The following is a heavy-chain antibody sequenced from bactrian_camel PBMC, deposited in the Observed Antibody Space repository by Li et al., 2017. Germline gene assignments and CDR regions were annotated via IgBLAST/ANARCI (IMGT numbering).Heavy chain of an antibody. CDR1: GSTFSTFW. CDR3: AADHCNDYAPECFGY. J-gene: IGHJ6*01. Sequence: HVQLVESGGGLVQPGGSLGLSCAASGSTFSTFWMYWVRQFPGKGLEWVSTINPGGDTTYYLDSVKGRFTISRDNAKTTVYLQMNSLKPEDTAVYYCAADHCNDYAPECFGYWGQGTQVTV. D-gene: IGHD5*01. V-gene: IGHV3S1*01. CDR2: INPGGDTT.